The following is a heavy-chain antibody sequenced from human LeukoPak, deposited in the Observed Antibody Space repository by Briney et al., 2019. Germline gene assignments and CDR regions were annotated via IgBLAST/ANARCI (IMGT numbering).Heavy chain of an antibody. CDR1: GFTFDDYA. D-gene: IGHD3-10*01. Sequence: PGRSLRLSCAASGFTFDDYAMHWVRQAPGKGLEWVSAISGSGGSTYYADSVKGRFTISRDNSKNTLYLQMNSLRAEDTAVYYCAKDPYYYGSGSYYWGSNWFDPWGQGTLVTVSS. J-gene: IGHJ5*02. V-gene: IGHV3-23*01. CDR3: AKDPYYYGSGSYYWGSNWFDP. CDR2: ISGSGGST.